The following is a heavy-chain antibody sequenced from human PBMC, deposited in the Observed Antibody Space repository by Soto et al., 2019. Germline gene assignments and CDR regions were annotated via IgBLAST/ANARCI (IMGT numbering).Heavy chain of an antibody. V-gene: IGHV4-59*01. CDR3: ARAGRDGYNSGMDV. D-gene: IGHD5-12*01. J-gene: IGHJ6*02. CDR2: IYYSGST. Sequence: SETLSLTCPVSGGSISSYYWSWIRQPPGKGLEWIGYIYYSGSTNYNPSLKSRVTISVDTSKNQFSLKLSSVTAADTAVYYCARAGRDGYNSGMDVWGQGTTVTVSS. CDR1: GGSISSYY.